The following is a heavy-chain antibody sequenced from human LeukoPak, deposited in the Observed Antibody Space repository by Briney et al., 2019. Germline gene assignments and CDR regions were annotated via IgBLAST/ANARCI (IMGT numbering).Heavy chain of an antibody. CDR1: GGTFSSYA. J-gene: IGHJ4*02. D-gene: IGHD4-23*01. V-gene: IGHV1-69*01. CDR2: IIPIFGTA. Sequence: ASVKVSCKASGGTFSSYAISWVRQAPGQGLEWMGGIIPIFGTANYAQKFQGRVTITANESTSTAYMELSSLRSEDTAVYYCARSQRRHTVVTHFDYWGQGTLVTVSS. CDR3: ARSQRRHTVVTHFDY.